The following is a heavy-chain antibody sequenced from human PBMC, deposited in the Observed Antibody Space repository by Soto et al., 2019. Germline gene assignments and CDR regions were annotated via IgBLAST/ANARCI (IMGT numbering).Heavy chain of an antibody. Sequence: SENLSLTCAVYGGSFSGDYWGWVRQPPGKGLEWIGEINHSGITNYNPSLKSRVTISIDTSKNQFSLKLSSLTAADTAVYSCAGGRGPAAFNYWGQGTQVTVSS. CDR2: INHSGIT. CDR3: AGGRGPAAFNY. J-gene: IGHJ4*02. D-gene: IGHD2-2*01. V-gene: IGHV4-34*01. CDR1: GGSFSGDY.